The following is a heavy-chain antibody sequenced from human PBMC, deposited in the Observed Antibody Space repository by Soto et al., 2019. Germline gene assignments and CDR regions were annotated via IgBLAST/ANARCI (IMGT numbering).Heavy chain of an antibody. J-gene: IGHJ6*02. Sequence: RGSLRLSCAASGFTFSSYAMHWVRQAPGKGLEWVAVISYDGSNKYYADSVKGRFTISRDNSKNTLYLQMNSLRAEDTAVYYCARAQYDFWSGYYPHYYYYYGMDVWGQGTTVTVSS. CDR2: ISYDGSNK. CDR1: GFTFSSYA. D-gene: IGHD3-3*01. V-gene: IGHV3-30-3*01. CDR3: ARAQYDFWSGYYPHYYYYYGMDV.